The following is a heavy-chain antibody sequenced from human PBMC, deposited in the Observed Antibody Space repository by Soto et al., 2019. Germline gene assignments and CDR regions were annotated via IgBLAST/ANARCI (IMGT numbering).Heavy chain of an antibody. V-gene: IGHV3-23*01. J-gene: IGHJ3*02. D-gene: IGHD5-12*01. CDR1: GFTFSSYA. CDR3: ANLVAAAPAGAFDI. CDR2: ISSSGGST. Sequence: GGSLRLSCAASGFTFSSYAMSWVRQAPGKGLEWVSAISSSGGSTYYADSVKGRFTISRDNSKNTLYLQMNSLRAEDTAVYYCANLVAAAPAGAFDIWGQGTMVTVSS.